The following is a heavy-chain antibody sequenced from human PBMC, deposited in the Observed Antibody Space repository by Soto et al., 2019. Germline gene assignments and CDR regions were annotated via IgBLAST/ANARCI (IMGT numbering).Heavy chain of an antibody. Sequence: QITLKESGPALVSPTQTLALTCTVSGISLTTSSVGVGWMRQPPGKALEWLALIYWDDDKRYSPSLKRRVTIPKXXSXNXXVLTMTNMDPTDTGTYYCALSTEFNEGGPRHAFDPWGQGILVTVSS. CDR3: ALSTEFNEGGPRHAFDP. CDR1: GISLTTSSVG. CDR2: IYWDDDK. D-gene: IGHD2-8*01. V-gene: IGHV2-5*02. J-gene: IGHJ5*02.